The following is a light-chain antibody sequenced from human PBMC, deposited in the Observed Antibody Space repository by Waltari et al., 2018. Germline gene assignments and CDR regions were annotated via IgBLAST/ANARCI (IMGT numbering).Light chain of an antibody. CDR3: LQYNSHPYS. Sequence: DIKMTQYPSSLSASAGKTVTINCRASQCIRTYLNWYQQKPGKAPKRLVYAASSLESGVPSRFSGSGSGTDFTLTISSLQPEDFATYYCLQYNSHPYSFGQGTKVEIK. J-gene: IGKJ2*03. V-gene: IGKV1-17*01. CDR1: QCIRTY. CDR2: AAS.